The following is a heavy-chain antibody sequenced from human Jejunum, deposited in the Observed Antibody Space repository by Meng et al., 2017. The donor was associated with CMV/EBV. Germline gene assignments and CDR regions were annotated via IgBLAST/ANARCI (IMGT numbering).Heavy chain of an antibody. V-gene: IGHV4-39*07. CDR2: FYSGGRT. Sequence: ISGSTYYWGWIRQPPGKGLEWIGSFYSGGRTYYNPSLKSRVTISVDTSKSHFSLKPSSVTAADTAVYYCARDFGDYTNDYYGMDVWGQGTTVTVSS. CDR3: ARDFGDYTNDYYGMDV. D-gene: IGHD4-17*01. J-gene: IGHJ6*02. CDR1: ISGSTYY.